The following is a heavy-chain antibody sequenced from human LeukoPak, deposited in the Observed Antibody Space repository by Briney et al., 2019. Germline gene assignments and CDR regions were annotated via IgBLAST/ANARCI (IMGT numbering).Heavy chain of an antibody. CDR1: GGSISIYY. CDR2: IYNSGST. Sequence: SETLSLTCTVSGGSISIYYWSWVRQPPGKGLEWIGYIYNSGSTNYNPSLKSRVIISVDTSKNQFSLNLDSVTAADTAVYYCASGIAVAGRYWGQGTLVTVSS. CDR3: ASGIAVAGRY. D-gene: IGHD6-19*01. V-gene: IGHV4-59*01. J-gene: IGHJ4*02.